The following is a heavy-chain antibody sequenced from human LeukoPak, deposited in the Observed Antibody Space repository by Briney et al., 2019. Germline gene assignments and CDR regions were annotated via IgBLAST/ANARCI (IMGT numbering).Heavy chain of an antibody. V-gene: IGHV1-18*01. CDR2: ISAYNGNT. J-gene: IGHJ3*02. D-gene: IGHD3-3*01. Sequence: ASVKVSCKTSGYTFTSYGISWVRQAPGQGLEWMGWISAYNGNTNYAQKLQGRVTMTTDTSTSTAYMELRSLRSDDTAVYYCASPFYYDRGDAFDIWGQGTMVTVSS. CDR3: ASPFYYDRGDAFDI. CDR1: GYTFTSYG.